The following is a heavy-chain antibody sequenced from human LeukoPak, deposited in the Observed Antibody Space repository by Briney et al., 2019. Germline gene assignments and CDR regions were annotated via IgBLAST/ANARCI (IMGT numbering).Heavy chain of an antibody. Sequence: SETLSLTCTVSGVSISSGDYYWRWLRRPPGKGLEWIGYTYYSGSTYYNPSLKSRVTISVDTSKNQFSLKLSSVTAADTAVYYCARPYYYDSRIDPWGQGTRVTVSS. V-gene: IGHV4-30-4*01. J-gene: IGHJ5*02. CDR1: GVSISSGDYY. D-gene: IGHD3-22*01. CDR3: ARPYYYDSRIDP. CDR2: TYYSGST.